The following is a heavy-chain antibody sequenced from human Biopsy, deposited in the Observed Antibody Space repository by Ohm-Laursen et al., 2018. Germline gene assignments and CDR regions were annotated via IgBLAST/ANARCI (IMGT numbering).Heavy chain of an antibody. D-gene: IGHD5-12*01. V-gene: IGHV4-31*03. CDR3: ARLGSGDYFPTFFDF. CDR2: IFYSANT. CDR1: GVYINGGRYY. J-gene: IGHJ4*02. Sequence: TLSPTCIVSGVYINGGRYYWNWIRHHPGKGLEWIGNIFYSANTYYNPSLKSRVTISVDTSKNQFSLKLSSVTAADTAVYYCARLGSGDYFPTFFDFWGQGALVTVSS.